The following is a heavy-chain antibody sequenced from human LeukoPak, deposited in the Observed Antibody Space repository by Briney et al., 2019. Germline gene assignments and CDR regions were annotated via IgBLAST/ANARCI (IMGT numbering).Heavy chain of an antibody. D-gene: IGHD3-10*01. CDR3: ARSYYYYYFDY. J-gene: IGHJ4*02. CDR2: IYYSGST. CDR1: GGSISSYY. V-gene: IGHV4-39*01. Sequence: SETLSLTCTVSGGSISSYYWSWIRQPPGKGLEWIGSIYYSGSTYYNPSLKSRVTISVDTSKNQFSLKLSSVTAADTAVYYCARSYYYYYFDYWGQGILVTVSS.